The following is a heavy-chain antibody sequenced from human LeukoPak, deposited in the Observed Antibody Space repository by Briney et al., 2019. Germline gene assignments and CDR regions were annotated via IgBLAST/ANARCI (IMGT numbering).Heavy chain of an antibody. CDR3: ARDGHGGNSDAVDY. J-gene: IGHJ4*02. D-gene: IGHD4-23*01. Sequence: SETLSLTCTVSGYSISSGYYWGWIRQPPGKGLEWIGSIYHSGSTYYNPSLKSRVTISVDTSKNQFSLKLSSVTAADTAVYYCARDGHGGNSDAVDYWGQGTLVTVSS. V-gene: IGHV4-38-2*02. CDR2: IYHSGST. CDR1: GYSISSGYY.